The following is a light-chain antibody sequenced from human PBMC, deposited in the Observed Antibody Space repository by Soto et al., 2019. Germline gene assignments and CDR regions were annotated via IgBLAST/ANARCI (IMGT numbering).Light chain of an antibody. CDR1: LGISIN. CDR2: GAS. CDR3: QQYNKWPQT. Sequence: IVMTQTPAPLSVSPGERVTVSCRASLGISINLAWYQQRPGQAPRLLIYGASTRATGVPTRFSGSGSGTEFTLTISSLQSEDLAVYHCQQYNKWPQTFGQGTKVDIK. J-gene: IGKJ1*01. V-gene: IGKV3-15*01.